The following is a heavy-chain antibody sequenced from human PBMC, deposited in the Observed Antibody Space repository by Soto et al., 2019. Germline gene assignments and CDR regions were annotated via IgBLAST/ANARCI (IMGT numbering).Heavy chain of an antibody. CDR3: ARDSSPSYSSRWYDAFDI. CDR1: GFTFSSYW. CDR2: IKQDESKR. Sequence: EVQLVESGGGLVQPGGSLRLSCAASGFTFSSYWMTWVRQAPGKGLEWVANIKQDESKRYYVDSVEGRFTISRDNAKNSLFLQMNSLRAGDTAVYYCARDSSPSYSSRWYDAFDIWGQGTMVTVSS. V-gene: IGHV3-7*05. J-gene: IGHJ3*02. D-gene: IGHD6-13*01.